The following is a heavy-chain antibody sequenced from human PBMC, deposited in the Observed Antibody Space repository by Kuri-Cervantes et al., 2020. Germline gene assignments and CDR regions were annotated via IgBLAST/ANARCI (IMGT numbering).Heavy chain of an antibody. J-gene: IGHJ4*02. CDR1: GFTFEDRA. CDR3: AREEPRTSGSYPL. D-gene: IGHD1-26*01. V-gene: IGHV3-9*01. CDR2: ISWNSDSI. Sequence: SLKISCAASGFTFEDRAMHWVRQAPGKGLEWVSGISWNSDSIGYADSVKGRFTISRDNAKNSLYLQMNSLRAEDTALYYCAREEPRTSGSYPLWGQGTLVTVSS.